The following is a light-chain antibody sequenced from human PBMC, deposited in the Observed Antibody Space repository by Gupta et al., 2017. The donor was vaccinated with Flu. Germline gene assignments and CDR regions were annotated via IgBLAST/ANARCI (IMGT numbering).Light chain of an antibody. Sequence: GDRVTITCRTSQNIDKFLNWYQHKPGKAPRLLIVAASILQGGVPSRVTGSGAGTEFTLTITSLQAEDFATYYCQQPYSPPPTFGGGTKVEIK. CDR1: QNIDKF. J-gene: IGKJ4*01. CDR3: QQPYSPPPT. V-gene: IGKV1-39*01. CDR2: AAS.